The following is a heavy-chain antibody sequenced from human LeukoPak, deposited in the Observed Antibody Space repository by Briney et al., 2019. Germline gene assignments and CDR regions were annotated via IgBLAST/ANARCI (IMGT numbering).Heavy chain of an antibody. CDR2: ISYDGSNK. Sequence: TGGSLRLSCAASGFTFSSYGMHWVRQAPGKGLEWVAVISYDGSNKYYADSVKGRFTISRDNSKNTLYLQMNSLRAEDTAVYYCARSRPNRYYDFWSGSNDYWGQGTLVTVSS. J-gene: IGHJ4*02. D-gene: IGHD3-3*01. CDR3: ARSRPNRYYDFWSGSNDY. CDR1: GFTFSSYG. V-gene: IGHV3-30*19.